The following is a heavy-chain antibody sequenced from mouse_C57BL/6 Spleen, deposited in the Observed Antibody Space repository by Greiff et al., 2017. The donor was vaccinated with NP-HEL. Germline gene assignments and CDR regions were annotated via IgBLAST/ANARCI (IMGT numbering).Heavy chain of an antibody. CDR3: AREGYYGSKNYFDY. CDR1: GYAFSSSW. CDR2: IYPGDGDT. D-gene: IGHD1-1*01. J-gene: IGHJ2*01. Sequence: VHLVESGPELVKPGASVKISCKASGYAFSSSWMNWVKQRPGKGLEWIGRIYPGDGDTNYNGKFKGKATLTADKSSSTAYMQLSSLTSEDSAVYFCAREGYYGSKNYFDYWGQGTTLTVSS. V-gene: IGHV1-82*01.